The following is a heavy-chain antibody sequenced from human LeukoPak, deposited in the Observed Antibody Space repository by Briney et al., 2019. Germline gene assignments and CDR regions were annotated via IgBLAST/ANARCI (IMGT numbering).Heavy chain of an antibody. Sequence: PGGSLRLSCVASGFTFSRHGMNWVRQAPGKGLEWVSGISPSGDIKYYVDSVKGRFTVSRDNSKNTLYLQMNSLRAEDTAVYYCAKDARYSSGWKSSDYWGQGTLVTVSS. CDR2: ISPSGDIK. CDR1: GFTFSRHG. CDR3: AKDARYSSGWKSSDY. D-gene: IGHD6-19*01. J-gene: IGHJ4*02. V-gene: IGHV3-23*01.